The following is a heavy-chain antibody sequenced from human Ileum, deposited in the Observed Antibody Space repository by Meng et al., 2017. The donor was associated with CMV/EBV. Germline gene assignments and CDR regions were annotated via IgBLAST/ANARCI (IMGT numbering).Heavy chain of an antibody. D-gene: IGHD3/OR15-3a*01. J-gene: IGHJ4*02. Sequence: EVALLGSGGGLGQYGGALRNSCAASGVSFDNYAMTWVRQAPGKGLEWVSSSSGSDGDTHYADSVKGRFTISRDNSKDTVYLQMNSLRADDTALYYCAKGKVRTGYSAFDYWGQGTLVTVSS. CDR3: AKGKVRTGYSAFDY. CDR2: SSGSDGDT. CDR1: GVSFDNYA. V-gene: IGHV3-23*01.